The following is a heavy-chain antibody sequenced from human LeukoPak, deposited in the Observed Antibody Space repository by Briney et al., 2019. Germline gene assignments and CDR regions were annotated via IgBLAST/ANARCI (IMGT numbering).Heavy chain of an antibody. Sequence: GGSLRLSCAASGFTFSSCAMSWVRQAPGKGLEWVSAISGSGGSAYYADSVKGRFTISRDNSKNTLYLQMNSLRAEDTAVYYCAKEGAPSGSYSYYFDYWGQGTLVTVSS. CDR3: AKEGAPSGSYSYYFDY. D-gene: IGHD1-26*01. CDR1: GFTFSSCA. CDR2: ISGSGGSA. V-gene: IGHV3-23*01. J-gene: IGHJ4*02.